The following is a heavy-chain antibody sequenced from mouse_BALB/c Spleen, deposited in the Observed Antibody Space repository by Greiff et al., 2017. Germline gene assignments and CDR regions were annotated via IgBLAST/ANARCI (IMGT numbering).Heavy chain of an antibody. V-gene: IGHV5-12-1*01. CDR3: ARRADGYPFAY. D-gene: IGHD2-3*01. Sequence: EVKLMESGGGLVKPGGSLKLSCAASGFAFSSYDMSWVRQTPEKRLEWVAYISSGGGSTYYPDTVKGRFTISRDNAKNTLYLQMSSLKSEDTAMYYSARRADGYPFAYWGQGTLVTVSA. CDR1: GFAFSSYD. J-gene: IGHJ3*01. CDR2: ISSGGGST.